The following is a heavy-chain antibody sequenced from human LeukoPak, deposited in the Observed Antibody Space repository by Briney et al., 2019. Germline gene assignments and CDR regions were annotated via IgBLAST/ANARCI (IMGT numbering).Heavy chain of an antibody. V-gene: IGHV1-2*02. Sequence: GASVKVSCKASGYTFTGYYMHWVRQAPGQGLEWMGWINPNSGGTNYAQKFQGRGTMTRDTSISTASMELSSLRSDDTAVYYCARVGSSWPADYWGQGTLVTVSS. D-gene: IGHD6-13*01. CDR2: INPNSGGT. J-gene: IGHJ4*02. CDR3: ARVGSSWPADY. CDR1: GYTFTGYY.